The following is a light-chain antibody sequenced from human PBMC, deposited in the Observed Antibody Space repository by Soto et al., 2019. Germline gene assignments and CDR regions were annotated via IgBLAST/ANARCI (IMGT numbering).Light chain of an antibody. V-gene: IGKV1-5*01. J-gene: IGKJ1*01. CDR1: QSISDW. CDR3: QQYKNYYPT. Sequence: DIQMTQSPSTLSASVGDRVTITCRASQSISDWLAWYQQKPGKAPKILIYDASSLESGVPSRFSGSESGTEFSLTISSLQPDDFAVYYCQQYKNYYPTFGQGTRVEIK. CDR2: DAS.